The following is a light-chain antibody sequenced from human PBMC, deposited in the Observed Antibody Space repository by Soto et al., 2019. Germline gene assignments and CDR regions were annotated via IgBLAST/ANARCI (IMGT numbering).Light chain of an antibody. J-gene: IGKJ4*01. V-gene: IGKV3-15*01. CDR3: QQRYNWPLT. Sequence: EIVMTQSPATLSVSPGERATLSCRASQSVSSNLTWYQQKPGQAPRLLIYGASTRATGIPARFSGSGSGTEFTLTISSLQSEDLAVYYCQQRYNWPLTFGGGTKVEIK. CDR2: GAS. CDR1: QSVSSN.